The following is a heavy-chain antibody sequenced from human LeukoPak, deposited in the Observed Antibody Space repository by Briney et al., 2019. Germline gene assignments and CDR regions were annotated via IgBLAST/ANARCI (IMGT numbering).Heavy chain of an antibody. CDR2: IYYSGST. CDR1: GGSISSSTYY. CDR3: ARHVPYTSSWKTFDY. J-gene: IGHJ4*02. V-gene: IGHV4-39*01. D-gene: IGHD6-13*01. Sequence: PSETLTLTCSVPGGSISSSTYYWGWVRQPPGKGLEWIGSIYYSGSTYYNPSLKSRVTISVDTSKNQFSLKLSSVTAADTAMYYCARHVPYTSSWKTFDYWGQGTLVTVSS.